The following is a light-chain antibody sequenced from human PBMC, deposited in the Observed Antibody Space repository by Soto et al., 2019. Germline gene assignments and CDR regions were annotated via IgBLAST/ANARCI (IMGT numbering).Light chain of an antibody. CDR2: GAS. Sequence: EIVMTQSPATLSVSPGERATLSCRASQSVSSNLAWYQQKPGQAPRLLIYGASTRATGIPARFSGSGSGTEFTLTISRRQSEGFAVYYCQQYNNWPYTFGQGTKLEIK. V-gene: IGKV3-15*01. CDR1: QSVSSN. J-gene: IGKJ2*01. CDR3: QQYNNWPYT.